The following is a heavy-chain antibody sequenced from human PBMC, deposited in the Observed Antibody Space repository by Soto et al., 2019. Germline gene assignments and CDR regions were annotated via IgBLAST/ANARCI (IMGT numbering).Heavy chain of an antibody. D-gene: IGHD3-22*01. CDR3: ARVYYDSSGNYAFDI. Sequence: TGGSLRLSCAASGFTFSSYGMHWVRQAPGKGLEWVAVIWYDGSNKYYADSVKGRFTISRDNSKNTLYLQMNSLRAEDTAVYYCARVYYDSSGNYAFDIWGQGTMVTVSS. J-gene: IGHJ3*02. CDR1: GFTFSSYG. CDR2: IWYDGSNK. V-gene: IGHV3-33*01.